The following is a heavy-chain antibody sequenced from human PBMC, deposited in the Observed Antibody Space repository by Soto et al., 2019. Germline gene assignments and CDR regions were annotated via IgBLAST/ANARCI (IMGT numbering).Heavy chain of an antibody. CDR2: ISSSSSYT. Sequence: QVQLVESGGGLVKPGGSLRLSCAASGFTFSDYYMSWIRQAPGKGPEWVSYISSSSSYTNYADSVKGRFTISRDNAKNSLYLQMNSLRAEDTAVYYCARDCDYSSGFGGFDYWGQGTLVTVSS. CDR1: GFTFSDYY. J-gene: IGHJ4*02. V-gene: IGHV3-11*05. CDR3: ARDCDYSSGFGGFDY. D-gene: IGHD6-19*01.